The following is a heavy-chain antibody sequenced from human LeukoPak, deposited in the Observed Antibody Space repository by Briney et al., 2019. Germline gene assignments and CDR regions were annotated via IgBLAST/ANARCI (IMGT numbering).Heavy chain of an antibody. Sequence: ASVKVSCKASGYTFTGYYMHWVRQAPGQGLEWMGWIDPNSGGTNYAQKFQGRVTMTRDTSISTAYMGLSRLRSDDTAVYYCARSVGYSSSWKQNDAFDIWGQGTMVTVSS. CDR3: ARSVGYSSSWKQNDAFDI. V-gene: IGHV1-2*02. CDR1: GYTFTGYY. CDR2: IDPNSGGT. J-gene: IGHJ3*02. D-gene: IGHD6-13*01.